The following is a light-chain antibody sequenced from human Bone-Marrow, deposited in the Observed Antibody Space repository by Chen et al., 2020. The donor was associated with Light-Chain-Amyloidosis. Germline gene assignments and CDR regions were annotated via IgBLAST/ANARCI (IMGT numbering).Light chain of an antibody. CDR1: QDIDNY. CDR3: QQYDSLPLT. J-gene: IGKJ4*01. V-gene: IGKV1-33*01. CDR2: DAS. Sequence: DIQMTQSPSSLSASVGDRVTITCQANQDIDNYLNWYQQKPGKAPNLLIYDASNLETGVPSRFRGRGSGTHFTLTISSLQPEDFATYFCQQYDSLPLTFGGGTKIEAK.